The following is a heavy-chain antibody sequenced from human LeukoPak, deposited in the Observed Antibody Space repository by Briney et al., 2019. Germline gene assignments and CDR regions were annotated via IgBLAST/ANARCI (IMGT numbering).Heavy chain of an antibody. J-gene: IGHJ6*02. CDR1: GFTFSNYG. V-gene: IGHV3-23*01. Sequence: GGSLRLSCAASGFTFSNYGMSWVRQAPGKGLEWVSLISASGGTTYYADSVKGRFTISRDNSENTLYLQMNSLRAEDTAVYYCARSSSYWGYGMDVWGQGTTVTVSS. CDR2: ISASGGTT. CDR3: ARSSSYWGYGMDV. D-gene: IGHD2-21*01.